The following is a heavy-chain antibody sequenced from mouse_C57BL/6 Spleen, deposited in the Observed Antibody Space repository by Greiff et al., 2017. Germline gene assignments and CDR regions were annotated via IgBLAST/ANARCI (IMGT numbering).Heavy chain of an antibody. CDR1: GFTFSDYG. J-gene: IGHJ4*01. CDR3: ARDYDGYYEDY. D-gene: IGHD2-3*01. CDR2: ISSGSSTI. Sequence: EVQGVESGGGLVKPGGSLKLSCAASGFTFSDYGMHWVRQAPEKGLEWVAYISSGSSTIYYADTVKGRFTISKDNAKNTLFLQMTSLRSEDTAMYYCARDYDGYYEDYWGQGTSLTVSS. V-gene: IGHV5-17*01.